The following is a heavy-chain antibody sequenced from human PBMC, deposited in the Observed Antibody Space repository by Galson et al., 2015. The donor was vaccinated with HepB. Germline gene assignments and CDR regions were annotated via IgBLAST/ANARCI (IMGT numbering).Heavy chain of an antibody. CDR3: AKESEDDLWSDFYTGDVLDV. D-gene: IGHD3-3*01. CDR2: IPYDGSIK. Sequence: SLRLSCAASGFNFSNYAMHWVRQAPGKGLEWLAVIPYDGSIKYSTASVKGRFTISRDNSKNTLYLQLDSLTVEDMAVYHCAKESEDDLWSDFYTGDVLDVWGQGTLVTVSS. V-gene: IGHV3-30*18. J-gene: IGHJ3*01. CDR1: GFNFSNYA.